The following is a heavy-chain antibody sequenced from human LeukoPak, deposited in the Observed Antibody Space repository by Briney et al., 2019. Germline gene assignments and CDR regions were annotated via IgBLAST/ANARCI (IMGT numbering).Heavy chain of an antibody. CDR3: AQGYCSSSICNPLLS. J-gene: IGHJ5*02. D-gene: IGHD2-2*01. V-gene: IGHV4-4*09. CDR1: GGSISNYY. CDR2: IYISGST. Sequence: SETLSVNCTVSGGSISNYYWSWVRQPPGKGLEWIGYIYISGSTYYNPSLKSRVSISVDTSKNQFSLKLSSVTAADTAVYYCAQGYCSSSICNPLLSWGQGTLVTVSS.